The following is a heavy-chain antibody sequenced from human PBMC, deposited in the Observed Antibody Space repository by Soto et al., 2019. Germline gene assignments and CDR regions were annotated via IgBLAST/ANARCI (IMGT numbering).Heavy chain of an antibody. CDR2: IYNTGST. Sequence: SETLSLTCSVSGGSISSSSFYWAWIRQPPGKGLESIGAIYNTGSTYYNPSLKSRVTMSVDTSKNQFSLKSTSVTAADTAVYYCARKSTGYSVEVDYWGQGTLVTVS. J-gene: IGHJ4*02. CDR1: GGSISSSSFY. V-gene: IGHV4-39*01. CDR3: ARKSTGYSVEVDY. D-gene: IGHD6-13*01.